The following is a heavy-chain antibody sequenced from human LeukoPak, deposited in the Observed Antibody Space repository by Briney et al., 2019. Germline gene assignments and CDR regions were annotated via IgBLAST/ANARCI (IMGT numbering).Heavy chain of an antibody. CDR3: ARPPWWLRLWVPYFDY. D-gene: IGHD5-12*01. V-gene: IGHV1-69*06. CDR2: IIPIFGTA. CDR1: GYTFTSYG. J-gene: IGHJ4*02. Sequence: ASVKVSCKASGYTFTSYGISWVRQAPGQGLEWMGGIIPIFGTANYAQKFQGRVTITADKSTSTAYMELSSLRSEDTAVYYCARPPWWLRLWVPYFDYWGQGTLVTVSS.